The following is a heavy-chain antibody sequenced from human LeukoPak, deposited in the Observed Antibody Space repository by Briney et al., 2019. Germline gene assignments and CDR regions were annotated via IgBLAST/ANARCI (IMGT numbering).Heavy chain of an antibody. CDR3: ARGGGYCSSTSCYYFDS. CDR1: GFTFSSYS. D-gene: IGHD2-2*01. J-gene: IGHJ4*02. CDR2: ISSTGNYI. V-gene: IGHV3-21*01. Sequence: GGSLRLSCEASGFTFSSYSMNWVHQAPRKGLEWVSSISSTGNYIYYADSVKGRFTVSRDNAKKSLYLQMNSLRAEDTAVYYCARGGGYCSSTSCYYFDSWGQGTLVTVSS.